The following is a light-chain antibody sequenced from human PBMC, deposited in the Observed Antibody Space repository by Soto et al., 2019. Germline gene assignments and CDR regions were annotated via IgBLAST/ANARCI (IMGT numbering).Light chain of an antibody. V-gene: IGKV3-20*01. CDR3: QQYGSSPYT. J-gene: IGKJ2*01. CDR2: GAS. CDR1: QSVSSNY. Sequence: EIVLTQSPGTLSLSLGERATLSCRASQSVSSNYLAWFQQKPGQAPRLLIYGASSRASGIPDRFSGSGSGTDFTLTISRLEPEDFAVYYCQQYGSSPYTFGHGTKLEIK.